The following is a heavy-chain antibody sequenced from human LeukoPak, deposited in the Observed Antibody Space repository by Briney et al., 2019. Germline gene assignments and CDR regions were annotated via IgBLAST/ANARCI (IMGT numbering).Heavy chain of an antibody. CDR1: GYTLTGYY. D-gene: IGHD3-3*01. CDR3: ARACSDFWSGYYKDY. V-gene: IGHV1-2*02. Sequence: ASVKVSCKASGYTLTGYYMHWVRQGPGQGLEWMGWINPNCGGTNYAQKFQGRVTITRDTSISTAYMELSRLRSDDTAVYYCARACSDFWSGYYKDYWGQGTLVTVSS. CDR2: INPNCGGT. J-gene: IGHJ4*02.